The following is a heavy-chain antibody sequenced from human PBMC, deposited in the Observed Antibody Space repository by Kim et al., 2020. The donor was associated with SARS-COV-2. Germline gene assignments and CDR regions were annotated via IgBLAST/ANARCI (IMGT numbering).Heavy chain of an antibody. V-gene: IGHV1-69*13. D-gene: IGHD5-12*01. Sequence: SVKVSCKASGGTFSSYAISWVRQAPGQGLEWMGGIIPIFGTANYAQKFQGRVTITADESTSTAYMELSSLRSEDTAVYYCARVAERWLHLKNYYFDYWVQGTLVTVSS. J-gene: IGHJ4*02. CDR1: GGTFSSYA. CDR3: ARVAERWLHLKNYYFDY. CDR2: IIPIFGTA.